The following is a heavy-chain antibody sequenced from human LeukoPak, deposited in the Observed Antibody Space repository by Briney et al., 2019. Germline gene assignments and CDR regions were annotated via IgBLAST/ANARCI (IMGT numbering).Heavy chain of an antibody. Sequence: GGSLRLSCAASEFTFSSYSMNWVRQAPGKGLEWVAVISYDGSNKYYADSVKGRFTISRDNSKNTLYLQMNSLRAEDTAVYYCAKGDYGDYGDYFDYWGQGTLVTVSS. D-gene: IGHD4-17*01. V-gene: IGHV3-30*18. CDR1: EFTFSSYS. CDR2: ISYDGSNK. J-gene: IGHJ4*02. CDR3: AKGDYGDYGDYFDY.